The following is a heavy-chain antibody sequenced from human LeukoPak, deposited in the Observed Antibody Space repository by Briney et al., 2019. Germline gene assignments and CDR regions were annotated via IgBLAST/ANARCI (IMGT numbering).Heavy chain of an antibody. CDR1: GYSFTGYW. D-gene: IGHD2-2*01. J-gene: IGHJ4*02. V-gene: IGHV5-51*01. Sequence: GESLKLSCNGSGYSFTGYWIGWVRQMPGKGLEWMGFIYPSDSDTRYSPSFQGQVTISADKSINTAYLQWSSLKASDAAMYYCARRKGCSNTSCPGDYWGQGTLVTVSS. CDR3: ARRKGCSNTSCPGDY. CDR2: IYPSDSDT.